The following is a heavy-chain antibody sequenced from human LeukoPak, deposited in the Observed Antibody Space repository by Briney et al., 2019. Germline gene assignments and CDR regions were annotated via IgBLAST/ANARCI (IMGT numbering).Heavy chain of an antibody. Sequence: GGSLRLSCAASGFTFSSYSMNWVRQAPGKGLEWVSYIGNTGSTTYYADSVKGRFTISRDNSKNTLYLHMDSLRVEDTALYFCAKDQAPRAARVIYFDYWGQGNLVTVSS. CDR2: IGNTGSTT. CDR3: AKDQAPRAARVIYFDY. J-gene: IGHJ4*02. V-gene: IGHV3-48*04. CDR1: GFTFSSYS. D-gene: IGHD2-15*01.